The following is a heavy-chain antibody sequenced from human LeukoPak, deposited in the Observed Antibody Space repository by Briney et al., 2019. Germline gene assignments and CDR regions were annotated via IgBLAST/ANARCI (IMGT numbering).Heavy chain of an antibody. D-gene: IGHD4-17*01. CDR1: GGTFSSYA. V-gene: IGHV1-69*13. Sequence: SVTVSCKASGGTFSSYAISWVRQAPGQGLEWMGGIIPIFGTANYAQKFQGRVTITADESTSTAYMELSSLRSEDTAVYYCARAANDYGDYVRGGYFDYWGQGTLVTVSS. CDR3: ARAANDYGDYVRGGYFDY. CDR2: IIPIFGTA. J-gene: IGHJ4*02.